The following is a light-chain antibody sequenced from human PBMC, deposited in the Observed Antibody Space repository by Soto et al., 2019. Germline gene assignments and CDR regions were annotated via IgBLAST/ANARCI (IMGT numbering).Light chain of an antibody. J-gene: IGKJ3*01. V-gene: IGKV3D-20*02. CDR3: QQRSNWPPGA. Sequence: IELTQSPGTLSLYPGERATLSCRASQSVSSSYLAWYQQKPGQAPRLLIYDASNRATGIPARFSGSGSGTDFTLTISSLEPEDFAVYYCQQRSNWPPGAFGPGTKVDIK. CDR2: DAS. CDR1: QSVSSSY.